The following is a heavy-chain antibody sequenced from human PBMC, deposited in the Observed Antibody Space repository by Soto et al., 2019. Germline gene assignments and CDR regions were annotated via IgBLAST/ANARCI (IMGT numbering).Heavy chain of an antibody. CDR3: ARVAARPDLYYFDY. Sequence: QVQLVESGGGVVQPGRSLRLSCAASGFTFSSYGMHWVRQAPGKGLEWVAVIWDDGSNKYYADSVKGRFTISRDNSKNRLYLQMNSLRAEDTAVYYCARVAARPDLYYFDYWGQGTLVTVSS. D-gene: IGHD6-6*01. J-gene: IGHJ4*02. CDR2: IWDDGSNK. V-gene: IGHV3-33*01. CDR1: GFTFSSYG.